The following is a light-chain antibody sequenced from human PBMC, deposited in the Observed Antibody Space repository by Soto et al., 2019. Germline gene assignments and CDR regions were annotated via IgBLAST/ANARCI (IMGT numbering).Light chain of an antibody. CDR3: QQRNDWPRNS. CDR1: QSISDT. CDR2: GAS. V-gene: IGKV3-15*01. Sequence: EIVMTQPPATLAVSPGGGAALSRSASQSISDTLAWYQQKPGQAPRLLIYGASKRATGFPARFSGSGSGTDFTLTISSVEAEDFGVYYCQQRNDWPRNSFGQGTRLEI. J-gene: IGKJ5*01.